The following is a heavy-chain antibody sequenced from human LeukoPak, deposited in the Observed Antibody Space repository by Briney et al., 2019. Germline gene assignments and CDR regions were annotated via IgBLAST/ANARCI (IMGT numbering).Heavy chain of an antibody. CDR1: GFTFSSYG. CDR2: ISYDGSNK. Sequence: GGSLRLSCAASGFTFSSYGMHWVRQAPGKGLEWVAVISYDGSNKYYADSVKGRFTISRDNSKNTLYLQMNSLRAEDTAVYYCARVRDYGDYGAFDYWGQGTLVTVSS. J-gene: IGHJ4*02. D-gene: IGHD4-17*01. V-gene: IGHV3-30*19. CDR3: ARVRDYGDYGAFDY.